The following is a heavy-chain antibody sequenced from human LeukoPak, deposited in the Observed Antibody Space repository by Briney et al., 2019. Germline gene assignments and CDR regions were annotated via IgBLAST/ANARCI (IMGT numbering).Heavy chain of an antibody. V-gene: IGHV1-69*05. D-gene: IGHD1-26*01. CDR1: GGTFSSYA. J-gene: IGHJ4*02. Sequence: SVKVSCKASGGTFSSYAISWVRQAPGQGLEWMGGIIPIFGTANYAQKFQGRVTITTDESTNTAYLEMSSLRSEDTAVYYCARDSGSAPFDYWGQGTLVTVSS. CDR3: ARDSGSAPFDY. CDR2: IIPIFGTA.